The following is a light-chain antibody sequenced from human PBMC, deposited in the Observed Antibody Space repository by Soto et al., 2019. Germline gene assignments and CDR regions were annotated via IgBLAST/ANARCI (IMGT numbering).Light chain of an antibody. CDR3: QQYGSSGT. CDR1: ESVISGY. J-gene: IGKJ1*01. Sequence: VLTQYPGTLSLSPGERATLSCRASESVISGYLAWYQQKPGQAPRLLIYGASNRATGIPDRFSGSGSGTDFTLTISRLEPEDFAVYYCQQYGSSGTFAQGTKVDIK. CDR2: GAS. V-gene: IGKV3-20*01.